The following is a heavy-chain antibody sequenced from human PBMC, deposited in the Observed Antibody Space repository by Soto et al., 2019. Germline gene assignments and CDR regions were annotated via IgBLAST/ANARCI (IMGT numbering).Heavy chain of an antibody. CDR3: ARDYPVLYSSSVDALDI. D-gene: IGHD6-6*01. V-gene: IGHV3-21*01. Sequence: EVQLVESGGGLVKPGGSLRLSCLASGFTFSACTMDWVRQAPGKGLEWVSSISSTGAYIYYAESVRGRFSISRDNAKNSLDLHMNSLGVEATAVYYCARDYPVLYSSSVDALDIWGRGTLVTVSS. CDR1: GFTFSACT. CDR2: ISSTGAYI. J-gene: IGHJ3*02.